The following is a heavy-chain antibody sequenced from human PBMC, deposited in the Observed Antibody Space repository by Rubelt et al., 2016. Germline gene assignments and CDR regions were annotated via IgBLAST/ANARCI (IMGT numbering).Heavy chain of an antibody. Sequence: QVQLQQWGAGLLKPSETLSLTCAVYGGSFSGYYWSWIRQPPGKGLEWIGEINHSGSTNYNPSLEGRGTRSVESSKNQFSLKRGAGTAADTAVYYCARGREHYGDRAEYFQHWGQGTLVTVSS. CDR3: ARGREHYGDRAEYFQH. V-gene: IGHV4-34*01. CDR2: INHSGST. CDR1: GGSFSGYY. J-gene: IGHJ1*01. D-gene: IGHD4-17*01.